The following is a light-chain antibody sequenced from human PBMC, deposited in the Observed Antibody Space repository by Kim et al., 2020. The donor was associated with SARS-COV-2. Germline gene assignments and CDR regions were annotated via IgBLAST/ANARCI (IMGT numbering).Light chain of an antibody. J-gene: IGKJ1*01. V-gene: IGKV1-5*03. Sequence: AASVGEAAPTSWRASQSISSWLSWQQKKRGNATKLMFYTSSSLESGAPSWFSGRASGTEFTLTSSSLQADDFVNYYRQQYNSYLTFGEGTKVDIK. CDR2: TSS. CDR3: QQYNSYLT. CDR1: QSISSW.